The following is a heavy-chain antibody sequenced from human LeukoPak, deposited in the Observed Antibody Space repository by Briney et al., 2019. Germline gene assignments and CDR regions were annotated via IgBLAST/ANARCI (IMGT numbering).Heavy chain of an antibody. J-gene: IGHJ4*02. CDR3: ARDYCGGDCFPDY. D-gene: IGHD2-21*02. V-gene: IGHV1-2*06. Sequence: ASVKVSCKASGYTFTGYYVHWVRQAPGQGLEWMGRINPNSGDTNYAQKFQGRVTMTRDTSISTAYMELGRLRSDDTAVYYCARDYCGGDCFPDYWGQGTLVTASS. CDR1: GYTFTGYY. CDR2: INPNSGDT.